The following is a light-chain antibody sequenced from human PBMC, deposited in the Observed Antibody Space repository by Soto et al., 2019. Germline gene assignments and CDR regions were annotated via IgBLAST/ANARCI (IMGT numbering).Light chain of an antibody. Sequence: QSVLTQPASVSGSPGQSITISCTGTISDIGGYNFISWYQHHPGKAPKLVIYDVNNRPSGISYRFSGSKSGNTASLTISGLQAEDEADYYCGTWDSDLSGGLFGGGTKLTVL. V-gene: IGLV2-14*01. CDR3: GTWDSDLSGGL. J-gene: IGLJ3*02. CDR1: ISDIGGYNF. CDR2: DVN.